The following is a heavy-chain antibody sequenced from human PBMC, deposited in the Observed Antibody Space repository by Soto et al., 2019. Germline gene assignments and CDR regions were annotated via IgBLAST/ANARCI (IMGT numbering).Heavy chain of an antibody. CDR1: GGSISSYY. V-gene: IGHV4-59*08. J-gene: IGHJ4*02. D-gene: IGHD3-9*01. CDR3: AIHNPYDILTG. CDR2: IYYSGST. Sequence: SSETLSLTCTVSGGSISSYYWSWIRQPPGKGLEWIGYIYYSGSTNYNPSLKSRVTISVDTSKNQFSLKLSSVTAADTAVYYCAIHNPYDILTGWGQGTLVTVSS.